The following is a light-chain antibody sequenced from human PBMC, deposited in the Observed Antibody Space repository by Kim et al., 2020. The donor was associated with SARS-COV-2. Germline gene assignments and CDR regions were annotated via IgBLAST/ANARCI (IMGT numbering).Light chain of an antibody. V-gene: IGLV3-19*01. Sequence: TVQINCQGASPRHDYASCYQHKPGQATVLVTYGKNSRPSGIPDRFSGSSSGDTASLTITGAQAEDEADYYCNSRDSSGNHWVFGGGTQLTVL. CDR1: SPRHDY. J-gene: IGLJ2*01. CDR3: NSRDSSGNHWV. CDR2: GKN.